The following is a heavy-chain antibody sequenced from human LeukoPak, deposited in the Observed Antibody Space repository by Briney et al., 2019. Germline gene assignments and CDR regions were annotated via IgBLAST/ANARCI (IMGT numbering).Heavy chain of an antibody. Sequence: GGSLRLSCAASGFTFDDYGMNWVRQAPGKGLEWVSTITWNAANTGYADSVKGRFTISRDNAKNSLYLQMNSLRAEDTAVYYCARDHLDTSAGTFYYYMDVWGKGTTVTISS. V-gene: IGHV3-20*04. J-gene: IGHJ6*03. CDR2: ITWNAANT. CDR3: ARDHLDTSAGTFYYYMDV. D-gene: IGHD3-10*01. CDR1: GFTFDDYG.